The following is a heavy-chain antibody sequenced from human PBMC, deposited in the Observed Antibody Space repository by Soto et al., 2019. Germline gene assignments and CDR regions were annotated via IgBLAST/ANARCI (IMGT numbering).Heavy chain of an antibody. Sequence: QLQLQESGSGLVKPSQTLSLTSAVSGGSISSGGYSWIWIRQPPGKGLEWIGYSYHSGSTYYNPSLKSRVTISVDRSKNQFSLKLSSVTAADTGVYYCAAGSGPPRYYWGQGTLVTASS. CDR2: SYHSGST. D-gene: IGHD3-10*01. CDR1: GGSISSGGYS. CDR3: AAGSGPPRYY. J-gene: IGHJ4*02. V-gene: IGHV4-30-2*01.